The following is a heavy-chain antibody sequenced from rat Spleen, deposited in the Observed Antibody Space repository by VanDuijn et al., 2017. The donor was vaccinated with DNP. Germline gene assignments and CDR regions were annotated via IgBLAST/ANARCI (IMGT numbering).Heavy chain of an antibody. D-gene: IGHD1-11*01. J-gene: IGHJ3*01. V-gene: IGHV5-25*01. Sequence: EVQLVESGGDLVQPGRSLKLSCAASGFTFSNYDMAWVRQAPTKGLEWVATIHSDGSRTYYRDSVKGRFTISRDDAKSTLYLQMNSLRSEDMATYYCVREGGATWFAYWGLGTLVTVSS. CDR1: GFTFSNYD. CDR2: IHSDGSRT. CDR3: VREGGATWFAY.